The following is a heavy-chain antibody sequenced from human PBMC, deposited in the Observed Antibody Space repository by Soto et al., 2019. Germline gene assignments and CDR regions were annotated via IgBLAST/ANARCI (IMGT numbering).Heavy chain of an antibody. Sequence: SVKVSCTASGGTFSSYAISWVLQAPGQGLEWMGGIIPIFGTANYAQKFQGRVTITADKSTSTAYMELSSLRSEDTAVYYCARERDYVVRYAFDIWGQGTMVTVSS. CDR2: IIPIFGTA. CDR1: GGTFSSYA. V-gene: IGHV1-69*06. D-gene: IGHD4-17*01. CDR3: ARERDYVVRYAFDI. J-gene: IGHJ3*02.